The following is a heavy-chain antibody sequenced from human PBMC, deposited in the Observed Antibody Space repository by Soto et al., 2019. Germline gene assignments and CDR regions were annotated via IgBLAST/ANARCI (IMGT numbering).Heavy chain of an antibody. CDR1: GESFRDHY. CDR2: INYSGST. V-gene: IGHV4-34*01. J-gene: IGHJ4*02. CDR3: GGGGGGNDYVGGIFRPFAF. Sequence: PSETLSLTCAVYGESFRDHYWSWVRQTPGKGLEWIGEINYSGSTNYNPSLKSRLTILVDTSKNQFSLKLNSVTAADTSVYYCGGGGGGNDYVGGIFRPFAFWGQGTLVPVS. D-gene: IGHD3-16*02.